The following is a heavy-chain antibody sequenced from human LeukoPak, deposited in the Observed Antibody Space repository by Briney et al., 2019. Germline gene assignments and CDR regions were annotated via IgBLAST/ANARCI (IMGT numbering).Heavy chain of an antibody. CDR3: ARGLYRFDP. Sequence: GGSLRLSCAASGFTFSSYWMHWVRQAPGKGLMWVSRINSDGSSTNYADSVKGRFTISRDNAKNSLYLQMNSLRAEDTAVYYCARGLYRFDPWGQGTLVTVSS. J-gene: IGHJ5*02. CDR1: GFTFSSYW. D-gene: IGHD2-2*02. V-gene: IGHV3-74*01. CDR2: INSDGSST.